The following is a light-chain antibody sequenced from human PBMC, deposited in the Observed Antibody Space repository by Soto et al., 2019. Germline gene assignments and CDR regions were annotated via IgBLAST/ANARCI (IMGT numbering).Light chain of an antibody. Sequence: QSALTQPASVSGSPGQSITISCTGTSSDVVNDLLVSWYQQQPGKAPKLMIYEGTKRPAGVPDRISGSKSGTSASLAISGLRSEDEADYYCAAWDDRLSGLVFGRGTKLTVL. CDR2: EGT. CDR1: SSDVVNDLL. CDR3: AAWDDRLSGLV. J-gene: IGLJ2*01. V-gene: IGLV2-14*02.